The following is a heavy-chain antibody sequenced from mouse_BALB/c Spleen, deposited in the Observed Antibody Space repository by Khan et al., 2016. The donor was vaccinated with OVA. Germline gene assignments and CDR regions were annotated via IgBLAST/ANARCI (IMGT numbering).Heavy chain of an antibody. V-gene: IGHV5-17*02. Sequence: EVELVESGGGLVQPGGSRKLSCAASGFTFSSFGMYWVRQAPKKGLEWVAYISSGSSTIYYVDTVKGRFTISRDSPKNTLFLQMTSLRSEDTAVYYCARSGGNFHWYFDVWGSETSVIVSS. J-gene: IGHJ1*01. CDR3: ARSGGNFHWYFDV. CDR2: ISSGSSTI. D-gene: IGHD2-1*01. CDR1: GFTFSSFG.